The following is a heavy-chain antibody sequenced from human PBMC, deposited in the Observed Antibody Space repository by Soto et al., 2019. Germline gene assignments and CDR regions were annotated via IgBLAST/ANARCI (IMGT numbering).Heavy chain of an antibody. CDR1: GDSFSSANW. CDR3: ARSPRRVGGKCYFEY. CDR2: ILHTGSS. J-gene: IGHJ4*02. V-gene: IGHV4-4*02. Sequence: QVQLQESGPGLVKPSGTLSLTCAVSGDSFSSANWWTWVRQPPGKGLEWIGDILHTGSSNLSPSLKSPVTNTVATSTNQFSLNLTSVTATDPAVYYCARSPRRVGGKCYFEYWGQGDLVNVSA.